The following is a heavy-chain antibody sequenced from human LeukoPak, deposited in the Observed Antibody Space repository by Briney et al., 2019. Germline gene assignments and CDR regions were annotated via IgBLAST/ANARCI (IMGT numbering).Heavy chain of an antibody. CDR3: ARDHTTGTPPTDN. Sequence: GGSLRLSCAASGSTFSSYSMNWVRQAPGKGLEWVSSISSSSSYIYYADSVKGRFTISRDNAKNSLYLQMNSLRAEDTAVYYCARDHTTGTPPTDNWGQGTLVTVSS. J-gene: IGHJ4*02. CDR1: GSTFSSYS. V-gene: IGHV3-21*01. CDR2: ISSSSSYI. D-gene: IGHD1-1*01.